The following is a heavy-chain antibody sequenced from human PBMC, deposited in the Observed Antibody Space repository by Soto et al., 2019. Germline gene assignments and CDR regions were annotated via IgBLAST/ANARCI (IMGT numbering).Heavy chain of an antibody. D-gene: IGHD2-2*01. CDR2: MNPNSGNT. Sequence: QVQLVQSGAGVKKPGASVKVSCKASGYTFTSYDINWVRQATGQGLEWMGWMNPNSGNTGYAQKFDGRVTMTRTTSISTAYIELSSLRSDDAAVYYCARGRSRAGYCSSTSCYGGAFDIWGQGTMVTVSS. CDR3: ARGRSRAGYCSSTSCYGGAFDI. V-gene: IGHV1-8*01. J-gene: IGHJ3*02. CDR1: GYTFTSYD.